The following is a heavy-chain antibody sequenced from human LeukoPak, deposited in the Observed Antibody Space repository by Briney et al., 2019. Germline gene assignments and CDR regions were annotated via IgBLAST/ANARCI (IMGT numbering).Heavy chain of an antibody. CDR2: IYSGGST. D-gene: IGHD4-11*01. V-gene: IGHV3-53*01. J-gene: IGHJ5*02. CDR1: GFTFSSYA. Sequence: GGSLRLSCEASGFTFSSYAMHWVRQAPGKGLKWVSVIYSGGSTYYADSVKGRFTISRDNSKNTLYLQMNSLRAEDTAVYYCASRATVTTDRFWFDPWGQGTLVTVSS. CDR3: ASRATVTTDRFWFDP.